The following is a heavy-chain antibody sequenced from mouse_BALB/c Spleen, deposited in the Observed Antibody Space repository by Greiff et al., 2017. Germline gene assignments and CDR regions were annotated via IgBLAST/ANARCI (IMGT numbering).Heavy chain of an antibody. CDR2: INPYNDGT. CDR3: ARRGDYRYDEFAY. CDR1: GYTFTSYV. D-gene: IGHD2-14*01. J-gene: IGHJ3*01. Sequence: VHVKQSGPELVKPGASVKMSCKASGYTFTSYVMHWVKQKPGQGLEWIGYINPYNDGTKYNEKFKGKATLTSDKSSSTAYMELSSLTSEDSAVYYCARRGDYRYDEFAYWGQGTLVTVSA. V-gene: IGHV1-14*01.